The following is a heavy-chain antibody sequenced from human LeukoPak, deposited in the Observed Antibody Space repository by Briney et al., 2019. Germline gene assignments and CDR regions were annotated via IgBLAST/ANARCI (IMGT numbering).Heavy chain of an antibody. J-gene: IGHJ4*02. Sequence: GGSLRLSCAASGLTFSSYAMSWFRKAPGKGLEWVSAISGSGGSTYYADSVKGRFTISRDNSKNTLYLQMNSLRAEDTAVYYCAKDYGFLPPYYFDYWGQGTLVTVSS. CDR2: ISGSGGST. CDR1: GLTFSSYA. CDR3: AKDYGFLPPYYFDY. D-gene: IGHD4-17*01. V-gene: IGHV3-23*01.